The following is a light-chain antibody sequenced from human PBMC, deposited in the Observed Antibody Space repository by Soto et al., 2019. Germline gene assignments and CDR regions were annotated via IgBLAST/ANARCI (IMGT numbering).Light chain of an antibody. CDR1: SSNIGANSD. J-gene: IGLJ2*01. V-gene: IGLV1-40*01. CDR3: QSYDSNHVV. CDR2: GNT. Sequence: QSVLTQRPSVSGAPGQRVTISCTGSSSNIGANSDVHWYQQLPGTAPKLLIYGNTNRPSGVPDRFSGSKSDTSASLAITGLQAEDEADYYCQSYDSNHVVFGGGTKVTVL.